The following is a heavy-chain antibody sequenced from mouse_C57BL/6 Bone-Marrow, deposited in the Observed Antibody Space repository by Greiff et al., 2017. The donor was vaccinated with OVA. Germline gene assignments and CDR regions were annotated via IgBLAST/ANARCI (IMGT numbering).Heavy chain of an antibody. CDR1: GYTFTSYW. J-gene: IGHJ2*01. CDR2: IDPSDSYT. CDR3: ARYYGSTYYFDY. V-gene: IGHV1-59*01. Sequence: QVQLQQPGAELVRPGTSVKLSCKASGYTFTSYWMHWVKQRPGQGLEWIGVIDPSDSYTNYNQKFKGKATLTVDTSSSTAYMQLSSLTSEDSAVYDCARYYGSTYYFDYWGQGTTLTVSS. D-gene: IGHD1-1*01.